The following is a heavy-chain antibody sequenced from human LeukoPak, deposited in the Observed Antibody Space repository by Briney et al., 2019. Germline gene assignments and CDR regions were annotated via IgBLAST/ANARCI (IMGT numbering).Heavy chain of an antibody. CDR1: GYSFTTSW. D-gene: IGHD2-15*01. V-gene: IGHV5-51*01. J-gene: IGHJ1*01. CDR2: IQPGHSET. CDR3: ARHRGSGGREYFQF. Sequence: GESLKISCKASGYSFTTSWIGWVRQMPGKGLEWMGIIQPGHSETIYNPSFQGQVTISADRSINTAYLQWSSLKASDTAIYFCARHRGSGGREYFQFWGQGTRVTVSS.